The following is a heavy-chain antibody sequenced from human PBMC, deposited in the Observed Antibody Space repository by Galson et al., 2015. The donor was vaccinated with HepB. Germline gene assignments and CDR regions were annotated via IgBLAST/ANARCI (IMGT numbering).Heavy chain of an antibody. Sequence: SLRLSCAASGFTFSSYGMHWVRQAPGKGLEWVAVISYDGSNKYYADSVKGRFTISRDNSKNTLYLQMNSLRAEDTAVYYCAKELKTPPDPDGMDVWGQGTTVTVSS. V-gene: IGHV3-30*18. CDR2: ISYDGSNK. CDR3: AKELKTPPDPDGMDV. J-gene: IGHJ6*02. CDR1: GFTFSSYG. D-gene: IGHD3-16*01.